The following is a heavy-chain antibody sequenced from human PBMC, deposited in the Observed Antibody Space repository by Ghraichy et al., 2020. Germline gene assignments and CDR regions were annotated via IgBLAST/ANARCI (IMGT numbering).Heavy chain of an antibody. V-gene: IGHV4-31*03. CDR3: ARVQGAPFYYDSSGYYYFDD. CDR2: ISYIGST. J-gene: IGHJ4*02. CDR1: GGSISSGAYY. Sequence: SETLSLTCTVSGGSISSGAYYWSWIRQHPGKGLEWIGFISYIGSTYYNPSLKSRLTLSVDTSENQFSLKLTSVTAADTAVYYCARVQGAPFYYDSSGYYYFDDGGQGTRGTVSS. D-gene: IGHD3-22*01.